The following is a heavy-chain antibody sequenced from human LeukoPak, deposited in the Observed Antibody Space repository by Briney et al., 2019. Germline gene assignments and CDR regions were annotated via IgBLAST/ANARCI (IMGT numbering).Heavy chain of an antibody. J-gene: IGHJ4*02. CDR2: IDPNSGGT. Sequence: ASVKVSCKASGYTFTGYYMHWVRQAPGQGLEWVGWIDPNSGGTNYAQKFQGRVTMTRDTSISTAYMELSRLRSDDTAVYYCARAPYMVRGVKPFDYWRQGTLVTVSS. V-gene: IGHV1-2*02. CDR3: ARAPYMVRGVKPFDY. CDR1: GYTFTGYY. D-gene: IGHD3-10*01.